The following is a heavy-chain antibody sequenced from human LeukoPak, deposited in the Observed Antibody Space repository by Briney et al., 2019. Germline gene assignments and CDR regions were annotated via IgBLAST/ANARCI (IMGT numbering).Heavy chain of an antibody. CDR1: GGSISSSSYY. V-gene: IGHV4-39*01. CDR3: ARLTPAVVTALFGHYYYYYGMDV. CDR2: IYYSGST. D-gene: IGHD2-21*02. J-gene: IGHJ6*02. Sequence: TSETLSLTCTVSGGSISSSSYYWGWIRQPPGKGLEWIGSIYYSGSTYYNPSLKSRVTISVDTSKNQFSLKLSSVTAADTAVYYCARLTPAVVTALFGHYYYYYGMDVWGQGTTVTVSS.